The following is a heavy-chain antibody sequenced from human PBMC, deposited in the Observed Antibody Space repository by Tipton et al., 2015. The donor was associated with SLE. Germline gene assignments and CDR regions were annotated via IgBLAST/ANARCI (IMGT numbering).Heavy chain of an antibody. V-gene: IGHV4-34*01. Sequence: LRLSCAASGFTFSSYAMSWVRQAPGKGLEWIGEINYSGSTNYNPSLKSRVTISVDTSKNQFSLKLSSVTAADTAVYYCARGFQQLAFYYYYGLDVWGQGTTVTVSS. CDR3: ARGFQQLAFYYYYGLDV. CDR1: GFTFSSYA. CDR2: INYSGST. J-gene: IGHJ6*02. D-gene: IGHD6-13*01.